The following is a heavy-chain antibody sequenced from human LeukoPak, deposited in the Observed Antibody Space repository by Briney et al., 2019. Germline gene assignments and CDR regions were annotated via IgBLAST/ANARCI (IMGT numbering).Heavy chain of an antibody. CDR3: AKSTLNYYDSSGHDAFDI. V-gene: IGHV3-33*06. D-gene: IGHD3-22*01. CDR2: IWYDGSNK. CDR1: GFTFSSYG. Sequence: QPGGSLRLSCAASGFTFSSYGMHWVRQAPGKGLEWVAVIWYDGSNKYYADSVKGRFTISRDNSKNTLYLQMNSLRAEGTAVYYCAKSTLNYYDSSGHDAFDIWAQATMVTVSS. J-gene: IGHJ3*02.